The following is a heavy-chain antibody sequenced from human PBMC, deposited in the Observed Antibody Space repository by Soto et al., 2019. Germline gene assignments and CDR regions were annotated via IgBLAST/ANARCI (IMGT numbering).Heavy chain of an antibody. Sequence: SETLSLTCTVSGGSISSSSYYWGWIRQPPGKGLEWIGSIYYSGSTYYNPSLKSRVTISVDTSKNQFSLKLSSVTAADTAVYYCARHSGPPSYFDWLLYPDYYYGMDVWGQGTTVTDSS. D-gene: IGHD3-9*01. CDR1: GGSISSSSYY. V-gene: IGHV4-39*01. CDR3: ARHSGPPSYFDWLLYPDYYYGMDV. CDR2: IYYSGST. J-gene: IGHJ6*02.